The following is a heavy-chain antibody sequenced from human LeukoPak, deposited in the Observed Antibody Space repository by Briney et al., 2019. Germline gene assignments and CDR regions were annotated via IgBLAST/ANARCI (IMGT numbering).Heavy chain of an antibody. CDR2: ISGSGGST. V-gene: IGHV3-23*01. CDR1: GFTFSSYA. D-gene: IGHD3-3*01. CDR3: ASAGITIFGVANWYFDL. Sequence: RAGGSLRLSCAASGFTFSSYAMSWVRQAPGKGLEWVSAISGSGGSTYYADSVKGRFTISRDNSKNTLYLQMNSLRAEDTAVYYCASAGITIFGVANWYFDLWGRGTLVTVSS. J-gene: IGHJ2*01.